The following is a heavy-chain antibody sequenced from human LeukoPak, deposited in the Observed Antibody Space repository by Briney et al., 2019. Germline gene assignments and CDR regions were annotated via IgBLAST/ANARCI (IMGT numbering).Heavy chain of an antibody. D-gene: IGHD4-11*01. Sequence: AASMKVSCKASGGTFSSYAISWVRQAPGQGLEWMGRIIPILGIANYAQKFQGRVTITADKSTSTAYMELSSLRSEDTAVYYCARDTATVTTFNYYYGMDVWGQGTTVTVSS. CDR1: GGTFSSYA. CDR2: IIPILGIA. J-gene: IGHJ6*02. V-gene: IGHV1-69*04. CDR3: ARDTATVTTFNYYYGMDV.